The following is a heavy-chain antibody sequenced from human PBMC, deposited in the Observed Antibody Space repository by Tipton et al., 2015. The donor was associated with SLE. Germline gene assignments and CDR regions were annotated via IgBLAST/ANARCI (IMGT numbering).Heavy chain of an antibody. Sequence: TLSLTCTVSGGSISSGGYYWNWIRQHPGKGLERIGYIYYSGSTYYNPSLKSRVTISVDTSKNQFSLKLSSVTAADTAVYYCAGGIAAAGDYWGQGTLVPVSS. CDR2: IYYSGST. V-gene: IGHV4-31*03. D-gene: IGHD6-13*01. J-gene: IGHJ4*02. CDR3: AGGIAAAGDY. CDR1: GGSISSGGYY.